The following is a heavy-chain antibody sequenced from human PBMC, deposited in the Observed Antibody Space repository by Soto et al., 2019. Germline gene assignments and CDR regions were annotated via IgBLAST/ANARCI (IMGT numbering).Heavy chain of an antibody. CDR1: GFTFSDYW. V-gene: IGHV3-74*01. CDR3: AREWLQLGANVDY. Sequence: EVQLVESGGGLVQPGGSLRLSCAASGFTFSDYWMHWVRQAPGKGLVWVSRINSDGSSTTYADSVKGRFTISRDNAKNTLYLQMNSLRAEDTAVYYFAREWLQLGANVDYWGQGTLVTVSS. J-gene: IGHJ4*02. CDR2: INSDGSST. D-gene: IGHD5-12*01.